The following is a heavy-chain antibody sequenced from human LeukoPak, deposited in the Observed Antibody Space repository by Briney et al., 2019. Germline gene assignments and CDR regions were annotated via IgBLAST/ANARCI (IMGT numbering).Heavy chain of an antibody. J-gene: IGHJ4*02. Sequence: GGSLRLSCAASGFTFNNYVMHWVRQAPGKGLEWVALISYDGSNKYYADSVRGRFTISRDNSKNTLYLQMNSLRPEDTAVYYCAKDFEGFCGGDCYAMDFWGQGTLATVSS. D-gene: IGHD2-21*02. CDR3: AKDFEGFCGGDCYAMDF. V-gene: IGHV3-30*18. CDR1: GFTFNNYV. CDR2: ISYDGSNK.